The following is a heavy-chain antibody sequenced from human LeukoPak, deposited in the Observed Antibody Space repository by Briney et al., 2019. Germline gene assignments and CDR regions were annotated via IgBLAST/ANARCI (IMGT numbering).Heavy chain of an antibody. V-gene: IGHV4-34*01. Sequence: KPSETLSLTCGVYGGSISGYHWSWIRQSPGKGLEWIGEIYHSGSTNYNPSLKSRVTISVDKSKNQFSLKLSSVTAADTAVYYCARDITGSFDYWGQGNLVTVSS. J-gene: IGHJ4*02. CDR2: IYHSGST. D-gene: IGHD1-14*01. CDR3: ARDITGSFDY. CDR1: GGSISGYH.